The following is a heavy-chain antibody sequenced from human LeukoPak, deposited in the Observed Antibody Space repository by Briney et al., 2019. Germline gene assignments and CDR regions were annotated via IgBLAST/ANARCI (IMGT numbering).Heavy chain of an antibody. CDR2: INHSGNT. D-gene: IGHD6-19*01. CDR1: CGSFSVYH. Sequence: SDTLSLTRAVYCGSFSVYHWRWMGQPPGKALEWIGEINHSGNTTSNPSFKSRVTMSVDSSKNQFSLRLSSVTAADTAVNYCARGSGWYQGYFDCWGQGTLVTVSS. J-gene: IGHJ4*02. CDR3: ARGSGWYQGYFDC. V-gene: IGHV4-34*01.